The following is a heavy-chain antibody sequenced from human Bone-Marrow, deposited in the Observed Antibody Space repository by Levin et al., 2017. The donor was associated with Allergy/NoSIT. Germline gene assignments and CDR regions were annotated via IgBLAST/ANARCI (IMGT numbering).Heavy chain of an antibody. V-gene: IGHV3-7*04. CDR2: IKEDGSET. D-gene: IGHD6-19*01. CDR1: GFTFSSYW. CDR3: VRVIAVPRHDAFDI. J-gene: IGHJ3*02. Sequence: GGSLRLSCAVSGFTFSSYWMSWVRQAPGKGLEWVANIKEDGSETYYVDSVKGRFTISRDNARNSLYLQMDSLRAEDTAVYYCVRVIAVPRHDAFDIWGRGTMVTVSS.